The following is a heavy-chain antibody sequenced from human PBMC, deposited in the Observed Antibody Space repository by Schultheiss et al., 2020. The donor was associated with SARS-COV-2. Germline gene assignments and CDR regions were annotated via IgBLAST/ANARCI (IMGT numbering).Heavy chain of an antibody. CDR2: INPNSGGT. V-gene: IGHV1-2*02. D-gene: IGHD3-3*01. CDR3: ARYGITIFGAPTGMDF. CDR1: GYTFTGYY. J-gene: IGHJ6*02. Sequence: ASVKVSCKASGYTFTGYYMHWVRQAPGQGLEWMGWINPNSGGTNYAQKFKGRVTMTRDTSISTAYMELSRLRSDDTAVYYCARYGITIFGAPTGMDFWGQGTTVTVSS.